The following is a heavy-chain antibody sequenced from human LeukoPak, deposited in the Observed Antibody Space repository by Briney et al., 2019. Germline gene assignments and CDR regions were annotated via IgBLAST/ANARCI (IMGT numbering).Heavy chain of an antibody. Sequence: SETLSLTCTVSGYSISSGYYWGWIRQPPGKGLEWIGSIYHSGSTYYNPSLKSRVTISVDTSKNQFSLKLSSVTAADTAVYYCASCNSGSYFYFVYWGQGTLVTVSS. CDR3: ASCNSGSYFYFVY. CDR1: GYSISSGYY. J-gene: IGHJ4*02. CDR2: IYHSGST. V-gene: IGHV4-38-2*02. D-gene: IGHD1-26*01.